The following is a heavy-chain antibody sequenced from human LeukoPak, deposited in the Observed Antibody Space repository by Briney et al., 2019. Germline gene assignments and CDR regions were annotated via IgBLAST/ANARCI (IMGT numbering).Heavy chain of an antibody. J-gene: IGHJ4*02. Sequence: SETLSLTCAVYGGSFSNYFWNWIRQPPGKGLEWIAEIHHTGHINYNPSLKSRVTISVDTSKNQFSLKLDSVTAADTAVYYCAKGTSSGWYYFDYWGQGTLVTVSS. CDR1: GGSFSNYF. V-gene: IGHV4-34*01. CDR3: AKGTSSGWYYFDY. CDR2: IHHTGHI. D-gene: IGHD6-19*01.